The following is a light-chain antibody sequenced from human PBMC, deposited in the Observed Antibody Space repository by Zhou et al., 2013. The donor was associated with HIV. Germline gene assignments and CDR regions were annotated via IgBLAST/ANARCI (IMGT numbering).Light chain of an antibody. Sequence: DIQMTQSPSAMSAAVGDRVTITCRASLDIGNYLAWFQQKAGKVPKRLIYVASNLESGVPSRFSGSGSGTEFTLTISGLQPDDLATYYCQQCKDYSWTFGQGTKVEIK. CDR1: LDIGNY. J-gene: IGKJ1*01. V-gene: IGKV1-17*03. CDR3: QQCKDYSWT. CDR2: VAS.